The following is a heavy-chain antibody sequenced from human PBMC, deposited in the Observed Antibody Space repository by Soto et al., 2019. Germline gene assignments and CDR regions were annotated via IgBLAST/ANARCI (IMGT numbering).Heavy chain of an antibody. V-gene: IGHV1-69*12. CDR2: IIPIFGTA. CDR1: GGTFSSYA. J-gene: IGHJ5*02. D-gene: IGHD6-19*01. Sequence: QVQLVQSGAEVKKPGSSVKVSCKASGGTFSSYAISWVRQAPGQGLEWMGGIIPIFGTANYAQKFQGRVTIXXDXSXXTADMELSSLRSEDTAVYYCARGYSSGWPYNWFDPWGQGTLVTVSS. CDR3: ARGYSSGWPYNWFDP.